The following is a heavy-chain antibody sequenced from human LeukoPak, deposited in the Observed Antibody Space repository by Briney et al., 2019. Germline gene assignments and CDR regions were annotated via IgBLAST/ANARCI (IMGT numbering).Heavy chain of an antibody. D-gene: IGHD5-18*01. J-gene: IGHJ3*02. CDR1: GGFISSGGYS. CDR2: IYHSGST. CDR3: ASGGYSYGLDAFDI. V-gene: IGHV4-30-2*01. Sequence: SETLSLTCAVSGGFISSGGYSWSWIRQPPGKGLEWIGYIYHSGSTYYNPSLKSRVTISVDRSKNQFSLKLSSVTAADTAVYYRASGGYSYGLDAFDIWGQGTMVTVSS.